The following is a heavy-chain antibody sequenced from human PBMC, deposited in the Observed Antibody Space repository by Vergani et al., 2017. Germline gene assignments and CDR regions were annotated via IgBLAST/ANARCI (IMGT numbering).Heavy chain of an antibody. CDR3: TRHVPCGDGACLHFDH. D-gene: IGHD5-24*01. J-gene: IGHJ4*02. V-gene: IGHV5-10-1*03. CDR1: GYSFTSYW. Sequence: EVQLVQSGAEVKKPGESLRISCKGSGYSFTSYWISWVRQMPGKGLEWMGRIDPSDSYTNYSPSFQGHVTISADKSISTAYLQWSSLKASGTAMYYCTRHVPCGDGACLHFDHWGQGTQVTVPS. CDR2: IDPSDSYT.